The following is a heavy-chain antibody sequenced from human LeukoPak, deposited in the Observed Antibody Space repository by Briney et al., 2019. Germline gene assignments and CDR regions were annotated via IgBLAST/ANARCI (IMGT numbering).Heavy chain of an antibody. D-gene: IGHD3-10*01. J-gene: IGHJ4*02. CDR1: GYSISSGYY. CDR3: ARDPFYYGSGSYQNYYFDY. CDR2: IYHSGST. V-gene: IGHV4-38-2*02. Sequence: SETLSLTCAVSGYSISSGYYWGWIRQPPGKGLEWIGSIYHSGSTYHNPSLKSRVTISVDTSKNQFSLKLSSVTAADTAVYYCARDPFYYGSGSYQNYYFDYWGQGTLVTVSS.